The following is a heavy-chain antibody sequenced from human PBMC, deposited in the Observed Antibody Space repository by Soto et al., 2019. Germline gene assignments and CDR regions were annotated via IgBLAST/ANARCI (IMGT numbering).Heavy chain of an antibody. D-gene: IGHD6-19*01. V-gene: IGHV3-48*02. J-gene: IGHJ6*02. CDR2: ISSSSSTI. Sequence: LSCAASGFTFSSYSMNWVRQAPGKGLEWVSYISSSSSTIYYADSVKGRFTISRDNAKNSLYLQMNSLRDEDTAVYYCAREQWLVGYYYYYGMDVWGQGTTVTVSS. CDR1: GFTFSSYS. CDR3: AREQWLVGYYYYYGMDV.